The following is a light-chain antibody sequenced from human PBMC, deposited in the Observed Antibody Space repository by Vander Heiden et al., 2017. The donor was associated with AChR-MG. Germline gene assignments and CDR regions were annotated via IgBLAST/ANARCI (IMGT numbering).Light chain of an antibody. CDR3: QQYNSYPGT. CDR2: DAS. Sequence: DIQTTQSPSTLPASVGDRVTMTCRSSPSNSSWLAWYQQKPGKAPKLLIYDASSLESGVPSRFSGSGSGTEFTLTISSLQPDDVATYYCQQYNSYPGTFGQGTKVEIK. V-gene: IGKV1-5*01. CDR1: PSNSSW. J-gene: IGKJ1*01.